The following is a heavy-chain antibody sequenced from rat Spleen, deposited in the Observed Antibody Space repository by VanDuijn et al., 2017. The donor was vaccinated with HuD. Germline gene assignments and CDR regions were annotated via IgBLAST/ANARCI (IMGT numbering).Heavy chain of an antibody. CDR2: ISTSGSRT. Sequence: EVQLVESGGGLVQPGRSLKLSCVASGFTFNNYWMTWIRQAPGKGLEWVASISTSGSRTYYPDSVKGRFTISRDNAKSSLYLQMNSLKSEDTATYYCARQANGVMDAWGQGASVTVSS. CDR1: GFTFNNYW. V-gene: IGHV5-31*01. J-gene: IGHJ4*01. D-gene: IGHD3-4*01. CDR3: ARQANGVMDA.